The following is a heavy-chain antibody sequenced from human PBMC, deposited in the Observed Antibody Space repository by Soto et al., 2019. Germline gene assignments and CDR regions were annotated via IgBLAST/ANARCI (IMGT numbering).Heavy chain of an antibody. Sequence: SETLSLTCTVSGGSVSSGIYYWSWIRHPPGKGLEWIGYIYYSGSTNYNPSLKSRVTISVDTSKNQFSLKLSSVTAADTAVYYCARDGGIATAGRGNWFDPWGEG. CDR1: GGSVSSGIYY. V-gene: IGHV4-61*01. CDR3: ARDGGIATAGRGNWFDP. D-gene: IGHD6-13*01. CDR2: IYYSGST. J-gene: IGHJ5*02.